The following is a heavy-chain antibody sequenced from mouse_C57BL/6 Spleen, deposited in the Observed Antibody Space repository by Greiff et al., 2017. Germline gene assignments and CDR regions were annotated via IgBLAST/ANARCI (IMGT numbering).Heavy chain of an antibody. D-gene: IGHD1-1*01. CDR3: TIGDYYGSSTLFAY. Sequence: QVQLQQSGAELVRPGASVTLSCKASGYTFTDYEMHWVKQTPVHGLEWIGAIDPETGGTAYNQKFKGKAILTADKSSSTAYMELRSLTSEDSAVYYCTIGDYYGSSTLFAYWGQGTLVTVSA. CDR2: IDPETGGT. CDR1: GYTFTDYE. V-gene: IGHV1-15*01. J-gene: IGHJ3*01.